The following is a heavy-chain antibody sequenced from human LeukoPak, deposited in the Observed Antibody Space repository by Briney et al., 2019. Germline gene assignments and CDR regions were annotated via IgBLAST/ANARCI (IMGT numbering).Heavy chain of an antibody. CDR1: VSGGYSYG. Sequence: ASEKLSFTTSVSGGYSYGIHYDWQGPRQRLGKMLKIGTDGRRARKTTYAQYFQGRVTVTRDPSKSTVYMELNNLRSEETAVYYCVRDSGVGAVDYWGQGALVTVSS. J-gene: IGHJ4*02. CDR3: VRDSGVGAVDY. D-gene: IGHD3-10*01. V-gene: IGHV1-46*02. CDR2: IGTDGRRARKT.